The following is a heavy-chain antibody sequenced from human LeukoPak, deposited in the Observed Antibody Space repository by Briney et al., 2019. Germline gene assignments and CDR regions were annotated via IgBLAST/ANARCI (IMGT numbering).Heavy chain of an antibody. Sequence: GESLKISCKGSGHSFSTDWIAWVRQMPGKGLEWMGVIYAGGADTRYSPSFQGQVTISADKSLNTAYLQWTNLKASDTAMYYCARFRGELMDGFDFWGQGTLVTVSS. CDR2: IYAGGADT. J-gene: IGHJ4*02. V-gene: IGHV5-51*01. D-gene: IGHD1-7*01. CDR3: ARFRGELMDGFDF. CDR1: GHSFSTDW.